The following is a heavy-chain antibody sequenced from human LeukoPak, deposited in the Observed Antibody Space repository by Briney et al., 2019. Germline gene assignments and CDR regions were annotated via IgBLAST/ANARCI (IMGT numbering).Heavy chain of an antibody. CDR3: ARESVIYYYYYGMDV. J-gene: IGHJ6*02. CDR1: GGSFSGYY. Sequence: PSETLSLTCAVYGGSFSGYYWSWIRQPPGKGLAWIGEINHSGSTNYNPSLKSRVTISVDTSKNQFSLKLSSVTAADTAVYYCARESVIYYYYYGMDVWGQGTTVTVSS. CDR2: INHSGST. D-gene: IGHD2-21*01. V-gene: IGHV4-34*01.